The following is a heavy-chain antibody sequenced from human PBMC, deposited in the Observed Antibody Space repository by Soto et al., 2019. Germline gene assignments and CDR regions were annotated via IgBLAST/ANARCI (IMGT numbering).Heavy chain of an antibody. CDR2: FDPEDGET. V-gene: IGHV1-24*01. Sequence: GASVKVSCKVSGYTLTELSMHWVRQAPGKGLEWKGGFDPEDGETIYAQKFQGRVTMTEDTSTDTAYMELSSLRSEDTAVYYCAPIPLYSGSYYFDYWGQGTLVTVSS. J-gene: IGHJ4*02. CDR3: APIPLYSGSYYFDY. D-gene: IGHD1-26*01. CDR1: GYTLTELS.